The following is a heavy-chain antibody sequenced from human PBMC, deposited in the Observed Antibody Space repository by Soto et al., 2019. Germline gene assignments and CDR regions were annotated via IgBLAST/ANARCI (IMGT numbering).Heavy chain of an antibody. Sequence: QVQLVQSGAEVKKPGSSVKVSCKASGGTFSSYTISWVRQAPGQGLEWMGRIIPILGIANYAQKFQGRVTITADKSTSTAYMELSSLRSEDTAVYYCARLTPGDYRIWFDPWGQGTLVTVSS. V-gene: IGHV1-69*02. D-gene: IGHD4-17*01. J-gene: IGHJ5*02. CDR3: ARLTPGDYRIWFDP. CDR1: GGTFSSYT. CDR2: IIPILGIA.